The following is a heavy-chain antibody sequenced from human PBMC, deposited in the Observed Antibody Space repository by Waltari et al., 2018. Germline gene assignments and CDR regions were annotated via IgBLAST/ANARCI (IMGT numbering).Heavy chain of an antibody. D-gene: IGHD1-1*01. Sequence: QVQLVESGGGVVQPGRSLRLSCAASGFTFSSYAMHWVRQEPGKGLEWVAVISYDGSNKYYADYVKGRFTISRDNSKNPLYLQMNSLRAEDTAVYYCARDLEVDYWGQGTLVTVSS. J-gene: IGHJ4*02. V-gene: IGHV3-30-3*01. CDR3: ARDLEVDY. CDR2: ISYDGSNK. CDR1: GFTFSSYA.